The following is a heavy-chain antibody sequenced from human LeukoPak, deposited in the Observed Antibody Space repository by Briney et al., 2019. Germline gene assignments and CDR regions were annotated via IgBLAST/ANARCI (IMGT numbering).Heavy chain of an antibody. V-gene: IGHV4-39*07. CDR2: IHYSGNP. Sequence: PSETLSLTCTVSGGSMNKSSSYWGWIRQPPGKGLEWIGDIHYSGNPYYNPSLKSRVTVSVDTSKNQFSLKLSSVTAADTAVYYCAREGLVGGARWFDPWGQGTLVTVSS. CDR1: GGSMNKSSSY. CDR3: AREGLVGGARWFDP. D-gene: IGHD1-26*01. J-gene: IGHJ5*02.